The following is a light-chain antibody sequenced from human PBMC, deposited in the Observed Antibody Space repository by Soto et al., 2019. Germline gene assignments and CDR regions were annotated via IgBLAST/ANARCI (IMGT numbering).Light chain of an antibody. Sequence: QSVLTQPRSVSGSPGQSVTISCTGTSSDVGGYNYVSWYQQHPGKAPKLMIYDVSKRPSGVPDRFSGSKSGNTASLTISGLQAEDEAEYYCCSYAGSYIHVVFGGGTKVTVL. CDR3: CSYAGSYIHVV. CDR2: DVS. CDR1: SSDVGGYNY. J-gene: IGLJ2*01. V-gene: IGLV2-11*01.